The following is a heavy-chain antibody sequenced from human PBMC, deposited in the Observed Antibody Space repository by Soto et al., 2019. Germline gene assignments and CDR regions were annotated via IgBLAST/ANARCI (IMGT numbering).Heavy chain of an antibody. D-gene: IGHD5-12*01. CDR3: ARGRGYSGDDHYYYFDMDV. CDR1: GGTFKNYP. CDR2: SIPIFGTA. Sequence: AAVKVSCEASGGTFKNYPITRVRQAPGQGLEWMGGSIPIFGTANYAQKFQGRVTISVDESTSTAYMELSSLRSEDTAVYYCARGRGYSGDDHYYYFDMDVWGQGTPVTVSS. V-gene: IGHV1-69*13. J-gene: IGHJ6*02.